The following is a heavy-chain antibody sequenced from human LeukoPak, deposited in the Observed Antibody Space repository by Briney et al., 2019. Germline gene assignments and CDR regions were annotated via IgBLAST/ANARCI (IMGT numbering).Heavy chain of an antibody. V-gene: IGHV4-59*01. CDR2: IYYSGST. D-gene: IGHD1-26*01. J-gene: IGHJ4*02. CDR1: GGSISSYY. Sequence: SETLSLTCTVSGGSISSYYWSWIRQPPGKGLEWIGYIYYSGSTNYNPSLKSRVTISVDTSKNQFSLKLSSVTAADTAVYYCAREVGATGIDYWGQGTLVTVSS. CDR3: AREVGATGIDY.